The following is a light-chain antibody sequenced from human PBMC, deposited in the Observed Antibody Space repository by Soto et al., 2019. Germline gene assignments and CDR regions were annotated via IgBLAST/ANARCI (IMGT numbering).Light chain of an antibody. CDR3: QQSYSTSWT. V-gene: IGKV1-39*01. Sequence: DIQMTQSPSSLSASVGDRVTITCRASQSISSYLNWYQQKPGKAPKLLIYAASSLQSGVPSRFSGSGSGTDFTLNISSLQPEDFATYYCQQSYSTSWTFGQGTNVELK. CDR2: AAS. J-gene: IGKJ1*01. CDR1: QSISSY.